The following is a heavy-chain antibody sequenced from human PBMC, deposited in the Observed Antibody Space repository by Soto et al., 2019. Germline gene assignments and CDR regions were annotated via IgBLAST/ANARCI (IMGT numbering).Heavy chain of an antibody. CDR1: GASISGFY. CDR3: VRDRTQTFRDWFDH. Sequence: SGTLSLTCTVSGASISGFYWSWIRKSAGKGLEWIGRIYATGTTDYNPSLKSRVMMSVDTSKKQFYLKLRSVTAADTAVYYCVRDRTQTFRDWFDHWGQGISVPVSS. CDR2: IYATGTT. V-gene: IGHV4-4*07. J-gene: IGHJ5*02.